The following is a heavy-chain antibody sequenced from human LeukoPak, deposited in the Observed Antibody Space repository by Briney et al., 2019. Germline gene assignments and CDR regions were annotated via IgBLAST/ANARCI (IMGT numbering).Heavy chain of an antibody. V-gene: IGHV3-23*01. CDR1: GFTFSSYA. Sequence: GGSLRLSCAASGFTFSSYAMSWVRQAPGKGLEWVSAISGSGGSTYYADSVKGRFTISRDNSKNTLYLQMNSLRAEDTAVYYCAKGQYNYDSSGYSQMSKIFDYWGQGTLVTVSS. J-gene: IGHJ4*02. CDR3: AKGQYNYDSSGYSQMSKIFDY. CDR2: ISGSGGST. D-gene: IGHD3-22*01.